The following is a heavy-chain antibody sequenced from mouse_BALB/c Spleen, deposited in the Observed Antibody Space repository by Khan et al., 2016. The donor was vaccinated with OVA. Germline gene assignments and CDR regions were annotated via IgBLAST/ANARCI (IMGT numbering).Heavy chain of an antibody. J-gene: IGHJ4*01. CDR1: GFTFSDYY. V-gene: IGHV5-12*02. CDR3: ARDGYYGYAYAMDY. CDR2: ISNGGGST. D-gene: IGHD1-2*01. Sequence: EVQLQESGGGLVQPGGSLKLSCATSGFTFSDYYMYWVRQTPEKRLEWVAYISNGGGSTYYPDTVKGRFTISRDNAKNTLYLQMSRLKSEDTAMYYCARDGYYGYAYAMDYWGQGTSVTVSS.